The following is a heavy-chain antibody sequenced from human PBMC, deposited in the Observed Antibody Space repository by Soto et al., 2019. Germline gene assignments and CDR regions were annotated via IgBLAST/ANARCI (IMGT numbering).Heavy chain of an antibody. CDR1: GYSFTVYW. Sequence: PGESLKISCKGSGYSFTVYWISWVRQMPGKGLEWMGRIDPSDSYTNYSPSFQGHVTISADKSISTAYLQWSSLKASDTAMYYCARHEGGLKNWFAPWGQGTLVTVSS. CDR2: IDPSDSYT. J-gene: IGHJ5*02. CDR3: ARHEGGLKNWFAP. D-gene: IGHD3-16*01. V-gene: IGHV5-10-1*01.